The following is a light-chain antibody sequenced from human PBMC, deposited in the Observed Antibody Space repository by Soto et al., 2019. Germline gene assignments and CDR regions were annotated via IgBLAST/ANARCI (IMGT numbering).Light chain of an antibody. Sequence: EIVLTQSPATLSLSPGERATLSCRASQSVSSYLAWYQQKPGEAPRLLIYDASNRATGIPARFSGSGSWTDVTLPISILEPEDFAVYYCQQRSNWPLYTFGQGTKLEIK. J-gene: IGKJ2*01. CDR1: QSVSSY. CDR2: DAS. CDR3: QQRSNWPLYT. V-gene: IGKV3-11*01.